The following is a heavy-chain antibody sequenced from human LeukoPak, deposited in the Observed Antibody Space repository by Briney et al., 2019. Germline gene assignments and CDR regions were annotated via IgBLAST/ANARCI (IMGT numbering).Heavy chain of an antibody. CDR1: GGTFSRYT. V-gene: IGHV1-69*13. CDR2: IIPMFGRA. CDR3: ATDASIYDSRGYYYLW. D-gene: IGHD3-22*01. Sequence: ASVKVSCKASGGTFSRYTISWVRQAPGQGLEWMGGIIPMFGRANYAQKFQGRLTITADESSTTAYMELSGLKSEDTAVYYCATDASIYDSRGYYYLWWGQGTLVTVSS. J-gene: IGHJ4*02.